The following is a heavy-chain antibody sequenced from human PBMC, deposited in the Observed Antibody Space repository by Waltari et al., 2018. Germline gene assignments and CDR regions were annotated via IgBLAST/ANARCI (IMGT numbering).Heavy chain of an antibody. CDR2: LNPNGGSA. CDR1: AYTLDSFY. Sequence: QVQLVQSGAAVKKPGASVRISCKASAYTLDSFYVNWVRQAPGQGLEWMGILNPNGGSATYAESLQGRVTMNRDKSTGTVYMELRSLRSDDTAVYYCSRGRGGYRFGSFDLWGQGTLVTVS. V-gene: IGHV1-46*02. J-gene: IGHJ3*01. CDR3: SRGRGGYRFGSFDL. D-gene: IGHD5-12*01.